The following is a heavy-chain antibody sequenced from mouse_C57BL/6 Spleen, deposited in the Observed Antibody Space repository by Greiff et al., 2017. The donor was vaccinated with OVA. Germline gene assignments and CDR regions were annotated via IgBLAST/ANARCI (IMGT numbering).Heavy chain of an antibody. CDR1: GYTFTDYE. CDR2: IDPETGGT. J-gene: IGHJ3*01. Sequence: QVQLQQSGAELVRPGASVTLSCKASGYTFTDYEMHWVKQTPVHGLEWIGAIDPETGGTAYNQKFKGKAILTADKSSSTAYMELRSLTSEDSAVYYCTRDDYDPAWFAYWGQGTLVTVSA. D-gene: IGHD2-4*01. CDR3: TRDDYDPAWFAY. V-gene: IGHV1-15*01.